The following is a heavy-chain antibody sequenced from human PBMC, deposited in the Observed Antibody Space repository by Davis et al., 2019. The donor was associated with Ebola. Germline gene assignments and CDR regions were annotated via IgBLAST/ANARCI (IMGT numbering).Heavy chain of an antibody. J-gene: IGHJ4*02. CDR1: GFTFSGYW. CDR3: TRSSSGGLRGIDY. D-gene: IGHD6-13*01. CDR2: IKYDGSER. V-gene: IGHV3-7*03. Sequence: PGGSLRLSCAASGFTFSGYWMSWVRQAPGKGLEWVANIKYDGSERYYVDSVKVRFTITRDNAKNSLFLQMDSLRGDDTAVYYCTRSSSGGLRGIDYWGQGTLVPVSS.